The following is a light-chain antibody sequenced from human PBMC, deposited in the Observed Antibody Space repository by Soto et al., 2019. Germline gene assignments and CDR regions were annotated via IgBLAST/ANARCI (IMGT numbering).Light chain of an antibody. CDR3: SSYTTSSTYV. J-gene: IGLJ1*01. CDR1: SSDVGAYNY. CDR2: EVN. Sequence: QSALTQPASLSGSPGQSITISCTGTSSDVGAYNYVSWYQQHPGKAPKLMIYEVNNRPSGISSRFSGSKSGNTASLIISGLRADDEAYYYCSSYTTSSTYVFGTGTKVTVL. V-gene: IGLV2-14*01.